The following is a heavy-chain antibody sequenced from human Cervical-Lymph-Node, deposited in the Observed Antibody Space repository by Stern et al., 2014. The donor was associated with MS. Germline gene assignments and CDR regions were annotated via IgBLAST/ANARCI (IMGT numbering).Heavy chain of an antibody. D-gene: IGHD3-22*01. V-gene: IGHV3-30*18. CDR3: AKDRQWLTYLFDY. J-gene: IGHJ4*02. Sequence: VHLVESGGGVVQPGRPLRLSCAASGFTFSSFGMHWVRQAPGQGLEWVGVISSDGNNKYYADSVKGRFTISRDNSKNTLYMQMNSLRPEDTAVYYCAKDRQWLTYLFDYWGQGSLVTVSS. CDR1: GFTFSSFG. CDR2: ISSDGNNK.